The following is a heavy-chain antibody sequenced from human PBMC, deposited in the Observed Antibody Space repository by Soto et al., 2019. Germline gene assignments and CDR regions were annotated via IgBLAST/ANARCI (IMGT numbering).Heavy chain of an antibody. D-gene: IGHD4-17*01. J-gene: IGHJ4*02. CDR1: GFTFSSYW. CDR3: ASLYGGNHYFDY. CDR2: INSDGSST. V-gene: IGHV3-74*01. Sequence: GGSLRLSCAASGFTFSSYWMHWVRQAPGKGLVWVSRINSDGSSTSYADSVKGRFTISRDNAKNTLYLQMNSLRAEDTAVYDCASLYGGNHYFDYWGQGTLVTVSS.